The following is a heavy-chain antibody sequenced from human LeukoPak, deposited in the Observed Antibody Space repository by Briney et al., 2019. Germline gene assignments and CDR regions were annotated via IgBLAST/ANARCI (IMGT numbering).Heavy chain of an antibody. CDR2: SIPIFGTA. V-gene: IGHV1-69*05. Sequence: GASVKVSCKASGGTFSSYAISWVRQAPGQGLEWMGGSIPIFGTANYAQKFQGRVTITTDESTSTAYMELSSLRSEDTAVYYCAGEYGSGSYFGYNWFDPWGQGTLVTVSS. D-gene: IGHD3-10*01. CDR3: AGEYGSGSYFGYNWFDP. CDR1: GGTFSSYA. J-gene: IGHJ5*02.